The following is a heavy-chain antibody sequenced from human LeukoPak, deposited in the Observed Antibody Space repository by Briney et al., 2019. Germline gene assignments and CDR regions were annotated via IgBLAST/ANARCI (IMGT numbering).Heavy chain of an antibody. J-gene: IGHJ4*02. CDR2: IYSGGST. V-gene: IGHV3-53*01. CDR1: GFTVSSNY. CDR3: ARAGPIDY. Sequence: PGGSLRLSCAASGFTVSSNYMSWVRQAPGKGLEWVSVIYSGGSTYYAASVEGRFTISRDNSKNTVYLQMNSLRVEDTAVYSCARAGPIDYWGQGTLVTVSS.